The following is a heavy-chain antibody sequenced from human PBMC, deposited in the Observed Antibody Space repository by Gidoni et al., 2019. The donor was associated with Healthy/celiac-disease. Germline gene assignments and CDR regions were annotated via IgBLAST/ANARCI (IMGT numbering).Heavy chain of an antibody. CDR1: GFTFSGYS. CDR2: ISSSSSTI. D-gene: IGHD6-19*01. Sequence: EGKLVESGGGWVQPGGSLRLPCAASGFTFSGYSINWVRQAQGRGLECVSYISSSSSTIYNADAVKGRFTISRDNAKNSLYLQMNSLSDEDTAVYYCARDMLAQEYSSGWPTDAFDIWGQGTMVTVSS. V-gene: IGHV3-48*02. J-gene: IGHJ3*02. CDR3: ARDMLAQEYSSGWPTDAFDI.